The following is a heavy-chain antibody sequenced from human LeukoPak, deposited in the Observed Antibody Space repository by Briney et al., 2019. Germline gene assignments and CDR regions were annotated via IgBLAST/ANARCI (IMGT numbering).Heavy chain of an antibody. V-gene: IGHV4-61*08. D-gene: IGHD1-26*01. CDR2: MYHTGSS. CDR1: GGSVDTIDYY. J-gene: IGHJ3*02. Sequence: SETLSLTCTVSGGSVDTIDYYWSWIRQPPGKGLEWVGYMYHTGSSIYSPSLKSRLTISVDTSKNQFTLNLSSMTAADTAVYYCAGDQGGSAHRHAFDIWGQGTLVTVSS. CDR3: AGDQGGSAHRHAFDI.